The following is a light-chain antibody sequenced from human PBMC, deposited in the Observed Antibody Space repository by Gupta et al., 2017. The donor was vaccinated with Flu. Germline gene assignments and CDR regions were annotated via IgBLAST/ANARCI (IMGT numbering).Light chain of an antibody. CDR3: QQSYSTPPST. V-gene: IGKV1-39*01. Sequence: RVTITCRASQSISSYLNWYQQKPGKAPKLLIYGSSSLQSGVPSRFSGSGSGTAFTLTISSLQPEDFATYYCQQSYSTPPSTIGQGPKLQIK. CDR1: QSISSY. CDR2: GSS. J-gene: IGKJ2*01.